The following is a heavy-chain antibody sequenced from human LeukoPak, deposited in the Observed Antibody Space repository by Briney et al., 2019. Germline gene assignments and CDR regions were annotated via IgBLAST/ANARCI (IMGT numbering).Heavy chain of an antibody. CDR2: INHSGST. J-gene: IGHJ6*03. CDR1: GGSFSGYY. CDR3: ARVVAVAGATYYYYMDV. V-gene: IGHV4-34*01. D-gene: IGHD6-19*01. Sequence: SETLSLTCAVYGGSFSGYYWSWIRQPPGKGLEWIGEINHSGSTNYNPSLKSRVTISVDTSKNQFSLKLSSVTAADTAVYYCARVVAVAGATYYYYMDVWGKGTTVTISS.